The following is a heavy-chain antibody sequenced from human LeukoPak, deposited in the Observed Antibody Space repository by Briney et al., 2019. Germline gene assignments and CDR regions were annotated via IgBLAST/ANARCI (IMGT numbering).Heavy chain of an antibody. CDR1: GFTFSSYR. CDR3: VASGSGYFRN. V-gene: IGHV3-74*01. Sequence: GGSLRLSCAASGFTFSSYRMHWVRQVPGKGLVWLSRINGDGTTTNYADSVKGRFTISRDNAKDTLYLQINSLGAEDTAVHHCVASGSGYFRNWGQGTLVIVSS. J-gene: IGHJ4*02. CDR2: INGDGTTT. D-gene: IGHD6-19*01.